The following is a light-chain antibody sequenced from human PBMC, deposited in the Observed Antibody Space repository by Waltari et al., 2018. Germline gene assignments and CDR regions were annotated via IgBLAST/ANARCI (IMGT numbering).Light chain of an antibody. CDR3: QQYNNWPPLT. Sequence: ELVMTQPPATLSVSPGERATLSCRASQSVSSNLAWYQQKPGQAPRPLIYGASTRATGIPARFSGSGSGTEFTLTISSLQSEDFAVYYCQQYNNWPPLTFGGGTKVEIK. CDR2: GAS. J-gene: IGKJ4*01. V-gene: IGKV3-15*01. CDR1: QSVSSN.